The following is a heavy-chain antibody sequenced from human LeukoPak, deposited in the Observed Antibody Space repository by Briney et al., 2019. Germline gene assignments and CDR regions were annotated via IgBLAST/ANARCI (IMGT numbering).Heavy chain of an antibody. CDR3: AKGGYCSGGSCYSSSWFDP. J-gene: IGHJ5*02. D-gene: IGHD2-15*01. V-gene: IGHV3-23*01. CDR2: ISGSGGST. Sequence: GGSLRLSCAASGFTFSSYAMSWVRRAPGKGLEWVSAISGSGGSTYYADSVKGRFTIPRDNSKNTLYLQMNSLRAEDTAVYYCAKGGYCSGGSCYSSSWFDPWGQGTLVTVSS. CDR1: GFTFSSYA.